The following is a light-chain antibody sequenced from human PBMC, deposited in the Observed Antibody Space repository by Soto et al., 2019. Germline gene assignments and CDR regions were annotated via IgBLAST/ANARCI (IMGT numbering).Light chain of an antibody. J-gene: IGLJ1*01. CDR1: SSKIGAGYD. V-gene: IGLV1-40*01. CDR2: GNS. Sequence: QSVLTQPPSVSGAPGQRVTISCTGRSSKIGAGYDVHWYQQLPGTAPKLLIYGNSNRPSGVPDRFSGSKSGTSASLAITGLQAEDEADYYCQSYDSSLSAHYVFGTGTKVTVL. CDR3: QSYDSSLSAHYV.